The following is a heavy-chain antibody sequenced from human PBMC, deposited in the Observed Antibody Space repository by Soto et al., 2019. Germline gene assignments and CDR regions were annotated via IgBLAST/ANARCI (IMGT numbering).Heavy chain of an antibody. CDR3: ARRWNYYLDF. Sequence: QMQLVESGGGVVQPGRSLRLSCVASGFPFREFGMHWVRQAPGKGLEWVALISYDGSDYADSVKGRFTISRDDSSDTLVLHMDNLIHDDTGVYYCARRWNYYLDFWGQGTLVAVSS. CDR2: ISYDGSD. V-gene: IGHV3-33*05. CDR1: GFPFREFG. J-gene: IGHJ4*02. D-gene: IGHD1-1*01.